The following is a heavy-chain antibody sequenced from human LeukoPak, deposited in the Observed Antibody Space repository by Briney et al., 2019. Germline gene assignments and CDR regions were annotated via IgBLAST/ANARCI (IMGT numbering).Heavy chain of an antibody. CDR3: ARDEVYYYDSSGYRYTYFDC. Sequence: PGGSLRLSCAASGFTFSSYSMNWVRQAPGKGLEWVSYISSSSSTIYYADSVKGRFTISRDNAKNSLYLQMNSLRAEDTAVYYCARDEVYYYDSSGYRYTYFDCWGQGTLVTVSS. CDR1: GFTFSSYS. J-gene: IGHJ4*02. D-gene: IGHD3-22*01. V-gene: IGHV3-48*01. CDR2: ISSSSSTI.